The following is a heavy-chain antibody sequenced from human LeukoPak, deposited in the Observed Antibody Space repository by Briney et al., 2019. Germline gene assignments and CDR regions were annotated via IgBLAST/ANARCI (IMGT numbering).Heavy chain of an antibody. D-gene: IGHD6-19*01. Sequence: SVKVSCKASGGTFSSYAISWVRQAPGQGLEWMGGIIPIFGTANYAQKLQGRVTMTTDTSTSTAYMELRSLRSDDTAVYYCARIGEAVAGFDYWGQGTLVTVSS. CDR1: GGTFSSYA. V-gene: IGHV1-69*05. J-gene: IGHJ4*02. CDR3: ARIGEAVAGFDY. CDR2: IIPIFGTA.